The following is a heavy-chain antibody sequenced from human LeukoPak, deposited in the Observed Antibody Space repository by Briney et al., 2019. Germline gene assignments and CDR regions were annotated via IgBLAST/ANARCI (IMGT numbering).Heavy chain of an antibody. CDR1: GGSFSGYY. D-gene: IGHD5-24*01. CDR2: INHSGST. CDR3: ARGRDGYNYVSYYYYYMDV. V-gene: IGHV4-34*01. J-gene: IGHJ6*03. Sequence: SETLSLTCAVYGGSFSGYYWSWIRQPPGKGLEWIGEINHSGSTNYNPSLKSRVTISVDTSKNQFSLKLSSVTAADTAVYYCARGRDGYNYVSYYYYYMDVWGKGTTVTVSS.